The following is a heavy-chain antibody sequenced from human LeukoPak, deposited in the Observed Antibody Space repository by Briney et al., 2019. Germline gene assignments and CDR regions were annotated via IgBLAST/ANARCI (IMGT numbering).Heavy chain of an antibody. CDR2: IYYSGST. D-gene: IGHD6-19*01. J-gene: IGHJ5*02. CDR3: ARDSSGLNWFDP. CDR1: GGSISSSY. Sequence: SETLSLTCTVSGGSISSSYWSWIRQPPGKGLEWIGYIYYSGSTNYNPSLKSRVTISVDTSKNQFSLKLSSVTAADTAVYYCARDSSGLNWFDPWGQGTLVTVSS. V-gene: IGHV4-59*01.